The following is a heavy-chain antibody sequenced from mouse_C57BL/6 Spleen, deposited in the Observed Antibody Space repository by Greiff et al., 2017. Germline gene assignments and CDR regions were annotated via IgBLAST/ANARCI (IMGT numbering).Heavy chain of an antibody. CDR1: GYTFTSYW. J-gene: IGHJ4*01. V-gene: IGHV1-69*01. Sequence: QVQLKQPGAELVMPGASVKLSCKASGYTFTSYWMHWVKQRPGQGLEWIGEIDPSDSYTNYNQKFKGKSTLTVDKSSSTAYMQLSSLTSEDSAVYYCALGYAMDYWGQGTSVTVSS. D-gene: IGHD3-3*01. CDR3: ALGYAMDY. CDR2: IDPSDSYT.